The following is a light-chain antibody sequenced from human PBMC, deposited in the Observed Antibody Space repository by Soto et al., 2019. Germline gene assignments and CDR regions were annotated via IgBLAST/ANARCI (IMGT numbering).Light chain of an antibody. J-gene: IGLJ2*01. CDR1: SSDIGNYDF. CDR3: AAWDDSLNGLV. Sequence: QSALTQPASVSGSPGQSITISCTGTSSDIGNYDFVSWYQQVPGTAPKAMIYEVSSRPSGVSNRFSGSKSGTSASLAISGLQSEDEADYYCAAWDDSLNGLVFGGGTKLTVL. V-gene: IGLV2-14*01. CDR2: EVS.